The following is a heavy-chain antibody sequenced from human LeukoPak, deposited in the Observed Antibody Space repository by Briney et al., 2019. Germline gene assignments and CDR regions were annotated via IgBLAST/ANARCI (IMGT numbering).Heavy chain of an antibody. CDR1: GYSFTGYH. CDR3: AVGGTGYNTFDH. J-gene: IGHJ4*02. V-gene: IGHV1-2*02. D-gene: IGHD3/OR15-3a*01. Sequence: ASVKVSCKASGYSFTGYHMHWVRQAPGQGLEWMGWINPNSGGANYAQKFQGRVTMTRDTSISTAYMELSRLRSDDTAVYYCAVGGTGYNTFDHWSQGTLVTVSS. CDR2: INPNSGGA.